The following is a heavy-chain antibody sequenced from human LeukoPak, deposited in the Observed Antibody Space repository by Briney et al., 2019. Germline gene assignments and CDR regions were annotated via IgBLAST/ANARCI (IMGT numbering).Heavy chain of an antibody. J-gene: IGHJ4*02. Sequence: PGGSLRLSCAASGFTFSSYSMNWVRQAPGKGLEWVSSISSSSSYVYYADSVKGRFTISRDNAKNSLYLQMNSLRAEDTAMYYCARGAYSSGWYSFDYWGQGTLSPSPQ. V-gene: IGHV3-21*01. CDR1: GFTFSSYS. D-gene: IGHD6-19*01. CDR3: ARGAYSSGWYSFDY. CDR2: ISSSSSYV.